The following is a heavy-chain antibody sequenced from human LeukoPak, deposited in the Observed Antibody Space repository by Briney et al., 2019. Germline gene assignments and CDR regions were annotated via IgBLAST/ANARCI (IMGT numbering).Heavy chain of an antibody. CDR2: IYYSGST. V-gene: IGHV4-34*01. CDR3: ARFCSGGSCFYGAFDI. Sequence: SETLSLTCAVYGGSFSGYYWSWIRQPPGKGLEWIGSIYYSGSTYYNPSLKSRVTISVDTSKNQFSLKLSSVTAADTAVYYCARFCSGGSCFYGAFDIWGQGTMVTVSS. D-gene: IGHD2-15*01. J-gene: IGHJ3*02. CDR1: GGSFSGYY.